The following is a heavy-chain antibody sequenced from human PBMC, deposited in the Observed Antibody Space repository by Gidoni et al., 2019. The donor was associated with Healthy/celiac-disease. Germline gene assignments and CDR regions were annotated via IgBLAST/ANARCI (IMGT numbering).Heavy chain of an antibody. J-gene: IGHJ4*02. CDR1: GFTFSSYW. D-gene: IGHD2-15*01. V-gene: IGHV3-7*03. CDR3: ARASAGYCSGGGCPDLPDY. CDR2: IKQDGSEK. Sequence: EVQLVESGGGLVQPGGSLRLSCAASGFTFSSYWMSWVRQAPGKGLEWVANIKQDGSEKYYVDSVKGRFTISRDNAKNSLYLQMNSLRAEDTAVYYCARASAGYCSGGGCPDLPDYWGQGTLVTVSS.